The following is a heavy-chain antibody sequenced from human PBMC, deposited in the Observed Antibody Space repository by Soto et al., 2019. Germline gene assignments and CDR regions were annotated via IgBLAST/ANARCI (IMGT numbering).Heavy chain of an antibody. CDR3: ARDRGGSYGRFNY. CDR1: GGTFSSYA. V-gene: IGHV1-69*13. D-gene: IGHD1-26*01. Sequence: SVKVSCKASGGTFSSYAISWVRQAPGQGLEWMGGIIPIFGTANYAQKFQGRVTITADESTSTAYMELSSLRSEDTAVYYCARDRGGSYGRFNYWGQGTLVTVSS. J-gene: IGHJ4*02. CDR2: IIPIFGTA.